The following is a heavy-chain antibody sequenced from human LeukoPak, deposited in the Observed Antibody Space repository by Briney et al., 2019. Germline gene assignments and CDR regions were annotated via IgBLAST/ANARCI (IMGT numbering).Heavy chain of an antibody. V-gene: IGHV3-43*01. D-gene: IGHD6-19*01. Sequence: GGSRRLAWAADGFTFAEYTMHWVRQAPGNVLEWVSLISWNGARIHYGDSVKGRFTISRDNSKNSLYLQMNSLRTEDTALYYCVKDLVAASENVRGWYPMDYWGQGTLVTVSS. CDR3: VKDLVAASENVRGWYPMDY. CDR1: GFTFAEYT. J-gene: IGHJ4*02. CDR2: ISWNGARI.